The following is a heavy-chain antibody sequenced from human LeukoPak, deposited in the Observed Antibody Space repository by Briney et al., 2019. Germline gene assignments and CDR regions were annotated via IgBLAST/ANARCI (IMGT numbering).Heavy chain of an antibody. D-gene: IGHD6-13*01. CDR1: GGSISSYY. CDR2: IYYSGST. Sequence: PSETLSLTCTVSGGSISSYYWSWIRQPPGKGLEWIGYIYYSGSTNYNPSLTSRVTISVDTSKNQFSLKLSSVTAADTAVYYCARHIAAGTNDAFDIWGQGTMVTVSS. J-gene: IGHJ3*02. V-gene: IGHV4-59*08. CDR3: ARHIAAGTNDAFDI.